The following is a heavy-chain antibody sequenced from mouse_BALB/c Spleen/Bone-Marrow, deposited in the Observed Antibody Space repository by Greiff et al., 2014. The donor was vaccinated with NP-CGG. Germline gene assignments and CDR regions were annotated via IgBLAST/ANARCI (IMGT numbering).Heavy chain of an antibody. CDR2: IDPANENT. Sequence: VQLQQSGAEIVKPGASVKSSCTTSGFNIEDSYIYWMKQRPEQGLEWIGRIDPANENTKYDPKFQGKATITVDTSSATAYLQLSSLTSEDTAVYYCARNYGSSLDYWGQGTTLTVSS. CDR1: GFNIEDSY. J-gene: IGHJ2*01. D-gene: IGHD1-1*01. V-gene: IGHV14-3*02. CDR3: ARNYGSSLDY.